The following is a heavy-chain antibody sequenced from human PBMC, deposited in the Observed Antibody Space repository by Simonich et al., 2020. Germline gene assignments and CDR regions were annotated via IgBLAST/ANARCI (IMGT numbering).Heavy chain of an antibody. D-gene: IGHD2-15*01. CDR3: ARDGGNCSGGSCYWYFDL. CDR2: NNPNRGGP. V-gene: IGHV1-2*06. J-gene: IGHJ2*01. CDR1: GYTFPGSY. Sequence: QVQLVQSWAEGKKPGASVKVSCKASGYTFPGSYMHWVRQAPGQGVGWMGRNNPNRGGPKYAQKFQGRVTMTRDTSISTAYMELSRLRSDDTAVYYCARDGGNCSGGSCYWYFDLWGRGTLVTVSS.